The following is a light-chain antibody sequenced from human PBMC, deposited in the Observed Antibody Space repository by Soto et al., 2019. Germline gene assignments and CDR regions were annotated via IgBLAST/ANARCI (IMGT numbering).Light chain of an antibody. CDR2: DAS. CDR3: QQFNNYQGT. J-gene: IGKJ5*01. CDR1: QGISSA. V-gene: IGKV1D-13*01. Sequence: AIQLTQSPSSLSASVGDRVTITWRASQGISSALAWYQQKPGKAPKLLIYDASSLESGVPSRFSGSGSGTDFTLTISSLQPEDFATYYCQQFNNYQGTFGQGTRLEIK.